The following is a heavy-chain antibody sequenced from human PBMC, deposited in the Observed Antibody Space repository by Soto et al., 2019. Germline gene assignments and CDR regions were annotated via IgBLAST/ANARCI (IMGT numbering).Heavy chain of an antibody. V-gene: IGHV4-30-4*01. CDR1: GGSISSGDYY. CDR2: IYYSGST. D-gene: IGHD2-21*01. Sequence: SETLSLTCTVPGGSISSGDYYWSWIRQPPGKGLEWIGNIYYSGSTYYNPSLKSRVTISVDTSKKQFPLKLSSVTAADTAVYYCASRKNSTYFDCWGQGTLVTVP. CDR3: ASRKNSTYFDC. J-gene: IGHJ4*02.